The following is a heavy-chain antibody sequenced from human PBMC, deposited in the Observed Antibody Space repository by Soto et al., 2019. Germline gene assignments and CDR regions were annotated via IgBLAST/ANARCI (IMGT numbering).Heavy chain of an antibody. CDR2: IVVGSGNT. Sequence: SVKVSCKASGFTFTSSAVQWVRQARGQRLEWIGWIVVGSGNTNYAQKFQERVTITRDMSTSTAYMELSSLRSEDTAVYYCAKDRYGDYKTRFYLDYCGQGSLVIVSA. CDR1: GFTFTSSA. D-gene: IGHD4-17*01. J-gene: IGHJ4*02. V-gene: IGHV1-58*01. CDR3: AKDRYGDYKTRFYLDY.